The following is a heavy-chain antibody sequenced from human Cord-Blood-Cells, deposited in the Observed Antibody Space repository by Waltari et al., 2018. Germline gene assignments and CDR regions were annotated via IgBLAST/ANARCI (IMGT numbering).Heavy chain of an antibody. J-gene: IGHJ4*02. CDR1: GGSFSGYY. CDR2: INHSGST. D-gene: IGHD6-6*01. V-gene: IGHV4-34*01. CDR3: ARSSSIAARGWDY. Sequence: QVQLQQWGAGLLQPSETLSLTCAVYGGSFSGYYWRWIRQPPGKGLEWIGEINHSGSTNYNPSLKSRVTISVDTSKNQFSLKLSSVTAADTAVYYCARSSSIAARGWDYWGQGTLVTVSS.